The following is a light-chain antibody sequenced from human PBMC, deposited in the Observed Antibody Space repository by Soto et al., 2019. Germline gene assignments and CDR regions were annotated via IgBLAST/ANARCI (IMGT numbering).Light chain of an antibody. J-gene: IGKJ2*01. CDR3: QQYNNWPPYT. Sequence: EIVMTQSPATLSVSPGERATLSCTASQSVSSNLAWYQQKPGQAPRLLIYGASTRATGIQARFSGSGSGTEFTLTISSLQSEDFALYYCQQYNNWPPYTFGQGTKLEIK. V-gene: IGKV3-15*01. CDR2: GAS. CDR1: QSVSSN.